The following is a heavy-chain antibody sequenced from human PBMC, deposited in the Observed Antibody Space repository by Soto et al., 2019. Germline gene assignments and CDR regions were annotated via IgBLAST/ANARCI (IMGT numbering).Heavy chain of an antibody. CDR3: AREYSNYGMDV. CDR1: GFTFCSYE. J-gene: IGHJ6*02. V-gene: IGHV3-48*03. CDR2: ISSSGSTI. D-gene: IGHD2-15*01. Sequence: PGGSLRLSCAASGFTFCSYEMNWVRQAPGKGLEWVSYISSSGSTIYYADSVKGRFTISRDNAKNSLYLQMNSLRAEDTAVYYCAREYSNYGMDVWGQGTTVTVSS.